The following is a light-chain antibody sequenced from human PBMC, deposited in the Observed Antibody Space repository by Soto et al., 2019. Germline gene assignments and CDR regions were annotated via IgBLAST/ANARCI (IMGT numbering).Light chain of an antibody. V-gene: IGLV2-23*01. CDR1: VGL. J-gene: IGLJ1*01. CDR2: DDT. Sequence: QSVPTQPASVSGAPGQSISISCTGTVGLVSWYQQHPGKVPNLPIYDDTKRTSGACTRVSVSKSGNTGSLPPSGLRTVDEAGYYCCLYVGGSTYVFGSGPKV. CDR3: CLYVGGSTYV.